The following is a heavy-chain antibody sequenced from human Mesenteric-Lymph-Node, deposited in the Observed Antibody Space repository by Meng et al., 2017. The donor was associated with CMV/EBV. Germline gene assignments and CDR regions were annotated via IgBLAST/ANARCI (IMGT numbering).Heavy chain of an antibody. CDR2: IINTGGST. CDR3: AKPIAYCGGDCYPYGAFDV. D-gene: IGHD2-21*01. V-gene: IGHV3-23*01. J-gene: IGHJ3*01. CDR1: GFIFRTYA. Sequence: ETLSLTCAASGFIFRTYAMTWVRQAPGKGLEWVASIINTGGSTYYADSVKGRFTISRDNFKNTLYLQMNSLRAEDTAIYYCAKPIAYCGGDCYPYGAFDVWGPGTKVTVSS.